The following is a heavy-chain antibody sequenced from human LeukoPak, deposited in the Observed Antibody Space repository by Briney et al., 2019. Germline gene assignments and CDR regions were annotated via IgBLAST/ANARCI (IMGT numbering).Heavy chain of an antibody. CDR1: GGSISSYY. D-gene: IGHD2-2*01. V-gene: IGHV4-4*07. Sequence: ASETPSLTCTVSGGSISSYYWSWIRQPAGKGLEWIGRIYTSGSTNYNPSLKSRVTMSVDTSKNQFSLKLSSVTAADTAVYYCARDRSGWSPATIVSWFDPWGQGTLVTVSS. CDR2: IYTSGST. CDR3: ARDRSGWSPATIVSWFDP. J-gene: IGHJ5*02.